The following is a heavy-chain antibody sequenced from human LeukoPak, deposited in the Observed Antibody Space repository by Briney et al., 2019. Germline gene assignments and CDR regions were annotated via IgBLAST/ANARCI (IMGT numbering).Heavy chain of an antibody. CDR3: ASRYIAWGSGSYYKSHFDY. V-gene: IGHV4-39*01. CDR1: GGSISSSSYY. Sequence: SETLSLTCTVSGGSISSSSYYWGWIRQPPGKGLEWIGSIYYSGSTYYNPSLKSRVTISVDTSKNQFSLKLSSVTAADTAVYYCASRYIAWGSGSYYKSHFDYWGQGTLVTVSS. D-gene: IGHD3-10*01. CDR2: IYYSGST. J-gene: IGHJ4*02.